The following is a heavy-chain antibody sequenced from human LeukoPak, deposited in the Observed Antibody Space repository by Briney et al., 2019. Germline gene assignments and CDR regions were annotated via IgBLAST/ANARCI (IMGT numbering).Heavy chain of an antibody. J-gene: IGHJ4*02. CDR3: ARGHYYDSSGDY. CDR2: LYNTGGT. CDR1: GGSISSGSYY. D-gene: IGHD3-22*01. V-gene: IGHV4-61*01. Sequence: SETLSLTCTVSGGSISSGSYYWSWIRQPPGKGLEWIGYLYNTGGTNYNPSLKSRVTISVDTSKNQFSLNLSSVTAADTAVYYCARGHYYDSSGDYWGQGTLVTVSS.